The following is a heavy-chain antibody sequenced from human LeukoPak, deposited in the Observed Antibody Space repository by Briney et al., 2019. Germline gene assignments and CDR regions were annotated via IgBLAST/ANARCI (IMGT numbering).Heavy chain of an antibody. V-gene: IGHV3-21*01. J-gene: IGHJ3*02. CDR2: ISSSSSYI. CDR3: ARSSSSEDAFDI. Sequence: GGSLRLSCAASGLTFSSYSMNWVRQAPGKGLEWVSSISSSSSYIYYADSVKGRFTISRDNAKNSLYLQMNSLRAEDTAVYYCARSSSSEDAFDIWGQGTMVTVSS. CDR1: GLTFSSYS. D-gene: IGHD6-6*01.